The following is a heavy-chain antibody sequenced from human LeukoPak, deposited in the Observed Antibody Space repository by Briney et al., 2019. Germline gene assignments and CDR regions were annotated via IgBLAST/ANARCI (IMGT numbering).Heavy chain of an antibody. V-gene: IGHV4-30-2*01. Sequence: SQTLSPTCTVSGGSFSSGGYYWNWIRQPPGRGLEWIGYIYHSGTTYYNPSLKSRVTISVDRSKNQFPLKLSSVTAADTAVYYCARVDCSSTSCYPDAFDIWGQGTMVTVSS. CDR2: IYHSGTT. CDR1: GGSFSSGGYY. CDR3: ARVDCSSTSCYPDAFDI. J-gene: IGHJ3*02. D-gene: IGHD2-2*01.